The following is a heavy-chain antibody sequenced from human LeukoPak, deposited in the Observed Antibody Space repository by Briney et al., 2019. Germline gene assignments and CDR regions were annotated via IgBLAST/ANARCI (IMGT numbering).Heavy chain of an antibody. V-gene: IGHV3-30*02. CDR3: ANLEDIVVVPPGMGFDY. CDR1: GFTFSDHD. J-gene: IGHJ4*02. CDR2: IRYDGNKT. Sequence: PGGSLRLSCAASGFTFSDHDMNWVRQAPGKGPEWVASIRYDGNKTYYADSLKGRFTISRDNSKNTLYLQLNSLRAEDTALYYCANLEDIVVVPPGMGFDYWGQGTLVTVSS. D-gene: IGHD2-2*01.